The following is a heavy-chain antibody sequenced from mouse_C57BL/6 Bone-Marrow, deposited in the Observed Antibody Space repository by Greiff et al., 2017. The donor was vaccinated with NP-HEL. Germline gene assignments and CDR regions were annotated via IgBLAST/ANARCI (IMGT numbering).Heavy chain of an antibody. CDR1: GFTFSSYG. Sequence: EVMLVESGGDLVKPGGSLKLSCAASGFTFSSYGMSWVRQTPDKRLEWVATISSGGSYTYYPDSVKGRFTISRDNAKNTLYLQMSSLKSEDTAMFYCARPIYYGGLWCAYWGHKTLGTVSP. J-gene: IGHJ3*01. V-gene: IGHV5-6*01. CDR3: ARPIYYGGLWCAY. CDR2: ISSGGSYT. D-gene: IGHD1-1*02.